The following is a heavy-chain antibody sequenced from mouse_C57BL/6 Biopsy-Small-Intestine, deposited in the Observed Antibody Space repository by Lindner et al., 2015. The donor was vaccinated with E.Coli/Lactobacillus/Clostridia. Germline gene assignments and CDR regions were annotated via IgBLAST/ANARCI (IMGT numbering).Heavy chain of an antibody. CDR2: IYPGGGYT. V-gene: IGHV1-63*01. Sequence: VQLLESGAELVRPGASVKMSCKASGYTFTNYWIGWTKQRPGHGLEWIGIIYPGGGYTNYNEKFKGKATLTADKSSSTAYMQFSSLTSEDSAIYYCARENYGTNYFDYWGQGTTLTVSS. CDR1: GYTFTNYW. D-gene: IGHD1-1*01. CDR3: ARENYGTNYFDY. J-gene: IGHJ2*01.